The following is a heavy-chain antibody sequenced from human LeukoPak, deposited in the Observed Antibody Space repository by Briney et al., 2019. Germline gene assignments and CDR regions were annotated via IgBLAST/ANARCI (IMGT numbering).Heavy chain of an antibody. CDR1: GYTFTGYY. V-gene: IGHV1-2*06. CDR3: AADYYDSSGSIDAFDI. Sequence: ASVKVSCKATGYTFTGYYMHWVRQAPGQGLEWMGRINPNSGGTNYAQKFQGRVTMTRDTSISTAYMELSRLRSDDTAVYYCAADYYDSSGSIDAFDIWGQGTMVTVSS. CDR2: INPNSGGT. D-gene: IGHD3-22*01. J-gene: IGHJ3*02.